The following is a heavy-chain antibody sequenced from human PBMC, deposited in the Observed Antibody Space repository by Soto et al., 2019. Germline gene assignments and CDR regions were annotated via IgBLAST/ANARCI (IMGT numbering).Heavy chain of an antibody. CDR1: GFTFSSYS. J-gene: IGHJ4*02. V-gene: IGHV3-21*01. CDR3: ARAPDGSCWYPRGSFDY. Sequence: EVQLVESGGGLVKPGGSLRLSCAASGFTFSSYSMNWVRQAPGKGLEWVSSISSSSSYIYYADSVKGRFTISRDNAKNSLYLQMNSLRVEDTAVYYCARAPDGSCWYPRGSFDYWGQGTLVTVSS. CDR2: ISSSSSYI. D-gene: IGHD6-19*01.